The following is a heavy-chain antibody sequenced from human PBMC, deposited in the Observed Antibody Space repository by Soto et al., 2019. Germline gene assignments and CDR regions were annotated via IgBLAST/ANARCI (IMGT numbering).Heavy chain of an antibody. V-gene: IGHV3-33*01. Sequence: GSLRLSCAASGFTFSSYGMHWVRQAPGKGLEWVAVIWYDGSNKYYADSVKGRFTISRDNSKNTLYLQMNSLRAEDTAVYYCARGTTAAGTSAFDIWGQGTMVTVSS. CDR3: ARGTTAAGTSAFDI. CDR1: GFTFSSYG. J-gene: IGHJ3*02. CDR2: IWYDGSNK. D-gene: IGHD6-13*01.